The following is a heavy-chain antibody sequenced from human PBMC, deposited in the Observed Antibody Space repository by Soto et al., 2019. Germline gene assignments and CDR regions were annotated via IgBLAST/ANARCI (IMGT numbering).Heavy chain of an antibody. V-gene: IGHV4-39*01. CDR1: GGSISSSSYY. Sequence: SETLSLTCTVSGGSISSSSYYWGWIRQPPGKGLEWIGSIYYSGSTYYNPSLKSRVTISVDTSKNQFSLKLSSVTAADTAVYYCAALAAAGTWGYYYYYGMDVWGQGPTVTVSS. D-gene: IGHD6-13*01. J-gene: IGHJ6*02. CDR3: AALAAAGTWGYYYYYGMDV. CDR2: IYYSGST.